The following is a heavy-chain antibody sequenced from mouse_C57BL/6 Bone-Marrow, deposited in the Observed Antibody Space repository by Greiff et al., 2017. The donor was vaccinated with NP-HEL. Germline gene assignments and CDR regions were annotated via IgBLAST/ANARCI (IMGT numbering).Heavy chain of an antibody. V-gene: IGHV3-6*01. CDR2: ISYDGSN. CDR3: ARDEYYGNYGYAMDY. D-gene: IGHD2-1*01. Sequence: EVKLMESGPGLVKPSQSLSLTCSVTGYSITSGYYWNWIRQFPGNKLEWMGYISYDGSNNYNPSLKNRISITRDTSKNQFFLKLNSVTTEDTATYYGARDEYYGNYGYAMDYGGQGTSVTVSS. CDR1: GYSITSGYY. J-gene: IGHJ4*01.